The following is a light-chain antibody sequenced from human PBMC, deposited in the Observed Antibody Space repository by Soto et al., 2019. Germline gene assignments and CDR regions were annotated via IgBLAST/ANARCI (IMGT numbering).Light chain of an antibody. CDR2: ANN. J-gene: IGLJ1*01. CDR1: SSNIGSNT. CDR3: AAWDESRNGYV. V-gene: IGLV1-44*01. Sequence: QSVLTQPPSASGTPGQRVTISCSGSSSNIGSNTVNWYQQLPGTAPKLLIHANNQRPSGVPDRFSGSKSGTSASLAISWLQSEEADYYCAAWDESRNGYVFGTGTKLTVL.